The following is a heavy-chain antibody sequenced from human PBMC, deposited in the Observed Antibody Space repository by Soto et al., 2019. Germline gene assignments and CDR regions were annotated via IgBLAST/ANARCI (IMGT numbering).Heavy chain of an antibody. J-gene: IGHJ4*02. CDR1: GGSLRGYF. D-gene: IGHD3-16*01. V-gene: IGHV4-34*01. CDR3: QGGDF. Sequence: PSETLSLTCAVSGGSLRGYFWSWIRQSPANGLXWXGXIXXXXNTYYNPSFKSRLTISVDTSTSQISLRLTSVTAADSAVYYCQGGDFWGQGTRVTVS. CDR2: IXXXXNT.